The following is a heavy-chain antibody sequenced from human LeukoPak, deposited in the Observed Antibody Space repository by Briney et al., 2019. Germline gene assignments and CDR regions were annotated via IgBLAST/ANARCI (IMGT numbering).Heavy chain of an antibody. V-gene: IGHV4-28*05. CDR2: IYYSGSI. CDR3: ARGAQYCSSTTCLYYYYYMDV. CDR1: GYSISSSNW. J-gene: IGHJ6*03. D-gene: IGHD2-2*01. Sequence: SETLSLTCAVSGYSISSSNWWGWIRQPPGKGLEWIGYIYYSGSIYYNPSLKSRVNISVDTSKNQFSLKLSSVTAADTAVYFCARGAQYCSSTTCLYYYYYMDVWGKGTTVTISS.